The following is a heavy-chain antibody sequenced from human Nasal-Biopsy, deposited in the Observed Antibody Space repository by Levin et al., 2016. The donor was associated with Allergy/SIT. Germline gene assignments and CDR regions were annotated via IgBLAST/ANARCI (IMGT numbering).Heavy chain of an antibody. CDR2: ININGRTT. J-gene: IGHJ5*01. D-gene: IGHD3-16*01. CDR1: GFTFSSYS. Sequence: GGSLRLSCSASGFTFSSYSMHWVRQAPGKRMEYVSGININGRTTYYTDSVKGRFTISRDNSKNTLFLQMSSLRREDTSVYYCVKEESSFNWARWFDSWGQGTLVTVAS. V-gene: IGHV3-64D*06. CDR3: VKEESSFNWARWFDS.